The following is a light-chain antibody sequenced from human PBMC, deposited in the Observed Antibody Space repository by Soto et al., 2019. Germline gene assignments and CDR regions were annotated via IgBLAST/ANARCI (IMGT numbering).Light chain of an antibody. CDR3: CSYAGSSTLRVV. CDR2: EGS. J-gene: IGLJ2*01. V-gene: IGLV2-23*01. Sequence: QSVLTQPASVSGSPGQSITISCTGTSSDVGSYNLVSWYQQHPGKAPKLMIYEGSKRPSGVSNRCSGSKSGNTASLTISGLQAEDEADYYCCSYAGSSTLRVVFGVGTKLTVL. CDR1: SSDVGSYNL.